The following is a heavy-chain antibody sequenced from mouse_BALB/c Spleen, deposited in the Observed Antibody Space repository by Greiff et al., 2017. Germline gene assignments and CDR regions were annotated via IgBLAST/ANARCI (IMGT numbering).Heavy chain of an antibody. V-gene: IGHV5-17*02. J-gene: IGHJ3*01. Sequence: EVKLMESGGGLVQPGGSRKLSCAASGFTFSSFGMHWVRQAPEKGLEWVAYISSGSSTIYYADTVKGRFTISRDNPKNTLFLQMTSLRSEDTAMYYCASYDYWFAYWGQGTLVTVSA. CDR2: ISSGSSTI. CDR3: ASYDYWFAY. CDR1: GFTFSSFG. D-gene: IGHD2-4*01.